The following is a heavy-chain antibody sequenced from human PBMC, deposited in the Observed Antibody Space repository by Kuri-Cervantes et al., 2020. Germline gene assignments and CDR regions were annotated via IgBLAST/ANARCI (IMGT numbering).Heavy chain of an antibody. V-gene: IGHV3-30*03. J-gene: IGHJ4*02. CDR2: ISFDGIND. CDR3: ARETRHDYVWGSYRYGENYFDY. Sequence: GESLKISCAASGFTFSGYGMHWVRQAPGKGLEWVAVISFDGINDYYADSVKGRFTISRDNSKNTLYLQINSLRAEDTAVYYCARETRHDYVWGSYRYGENYFDYWGQGTLVTVSS. D-gene: IGHD3-16*02. CDR1: GFTFSGYG.